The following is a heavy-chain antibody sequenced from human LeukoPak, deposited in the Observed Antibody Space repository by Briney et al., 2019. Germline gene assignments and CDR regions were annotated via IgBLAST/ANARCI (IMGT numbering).Heavy chain of an antibody. CDR2: IGTAADT. J-gene: IGHJ6*02. CDR3: ARASACGAPSCNLHLGFYYGFDV. D-gene: IGHD2-21*01. V-gene: IGHV3-13*01. Sequence: GGSLRLSCAASGFTFSSYDMHWVRQVIGEGLQWVSGIGTAADTYYVGSAKGRFTISRENAKNPLYLQMNNLRAGDTAVYYCARASACGAPSCNLHLGFYYGFDVWGQGTTVTVSS. CDR1: GFTFSSYD.